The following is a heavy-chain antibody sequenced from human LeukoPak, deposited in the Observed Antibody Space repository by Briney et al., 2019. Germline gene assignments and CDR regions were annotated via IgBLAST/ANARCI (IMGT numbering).Heavy chain of an antibody. J-gene: IGHJ6*03. Sequence: GGSLRLSCAASGFTFSTQWMSWVRQAPGKGLEWVAIVSQGGTQKYYVDSVKGRFTISRDNAENSLYLQMNSLRAEDTAVYYCAREHYFYYLDAWGKGTTVTVSS. V-gene: IGHV3-7*01. CDR1: GFTFSTQW. CDR3: AREHYFYYLDA. CDR2: VSQGGTQK.